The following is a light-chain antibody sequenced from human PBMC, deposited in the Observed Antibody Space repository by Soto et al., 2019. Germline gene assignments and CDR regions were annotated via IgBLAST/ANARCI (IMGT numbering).Light chain of an antibody. CDR1: QSVSSDY. V-gene: IGKV3-20*01. J-gene: IGKJ3*01. CDR3: QHYDNTSPSVT. Sequence: EIVLTQSPDTLSLSPGERATLSCRASQSVSSDYLVWYQQKPGQAPRLLIYGASRRATGIPDRFSGGGSGTDFILNISRLEPEDFAVYYCQHYDNTSPSVTFGPGTKVDIK. CDR2: GAS.